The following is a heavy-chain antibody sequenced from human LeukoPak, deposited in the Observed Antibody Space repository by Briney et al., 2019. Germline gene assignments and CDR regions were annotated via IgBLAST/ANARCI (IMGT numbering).Heavy chain of an antibody. Sequence: GGSLRLSCAASGFTFSSYAMSWVRQAPGKGLEWVSAISGSGGSTYYADSVKGRFTISRDNSKNTLYLQMNSLRAEDTAVYYCAKDAQRASYYDILTGYYRNWFDPWGQGTLVTVSS. CDR3: AKDAQRASYYDILTGYYRNWFDP. CDR1: GFTFSSYA. CDR2: ISGSGGST. V-gene: IGHV3-23*01. D-gene: IGHD3-9*01. J-gene: IGHJ5*02.